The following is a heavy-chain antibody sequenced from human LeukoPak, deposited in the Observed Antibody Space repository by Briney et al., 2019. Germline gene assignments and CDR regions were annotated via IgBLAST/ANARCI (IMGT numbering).Heavy chain of an antibody. CDR3: ARDLIAAAGNVY. J-gene: IGHJ4*02. Sequence: XQXLXWMGRINPNSGGTNYAQKFQGRVTMTTDTSISTAYMELSRLRSDDTAVYYCARDLIAAAGNVYWGQGTLVTVSS. CDR2: INPNSGGT. V-gene: IGHV1-2*06. D-gene: IGHD6-13*01.